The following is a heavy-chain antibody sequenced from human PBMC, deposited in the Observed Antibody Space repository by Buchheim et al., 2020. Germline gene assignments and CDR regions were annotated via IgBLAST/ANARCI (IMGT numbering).Heavy chain of an antibody. V-gene: IGHV3-7*01. J-gene: IGHJ4*02. CDR1: GLSFSSHW. D-gene: IGHD3-10*01. CDR2: IKQDGSEK. CDR3: GVQGNY. Sequence: EIQVVEAGGDLVQPGGSLTLSCATSGLSFSSHWMSWVRQAPGKGLEWVANIKQDGSEKYYVDSVKDRFTISRDNARNSLSLQITSLRVEDTAVYYCGVQGNYWGQGTL.